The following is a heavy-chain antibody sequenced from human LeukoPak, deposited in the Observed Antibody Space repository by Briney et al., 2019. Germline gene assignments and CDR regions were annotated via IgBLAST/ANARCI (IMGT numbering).Heavy chain of an antibody. D-gene: IGHD3-3*01. CDR2: ISSNGGST. CDR3: ARASPIWSGYTNWFDP. V-gene: IGHV3-64*01. CDR1: GFTFSSYA. Sequence: GGSLRLFCAASGFTFSSYAMHWVRQAPGKGLEYVSAISSNGGSTYYANSVKGRFTISRDNSKNTLYLQMGSLRAEDMAVYYCARASPIWSGYTNWFDPWGQGTLVTVSS. J-gene: IGHJ5*02.